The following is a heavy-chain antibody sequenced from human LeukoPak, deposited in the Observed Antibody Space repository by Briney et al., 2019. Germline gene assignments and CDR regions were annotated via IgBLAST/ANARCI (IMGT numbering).Heavy chain of an antibody. CDR1: GGSISSYY. CDR3: ARGSRYDILTGYPDYFDY. J-gene: IGHJ4*02. D-gene: IGHD3-9*01. V-gene: IGHV4-59*01. Sequence: SETLSLTCTVSGGSISSYYWSWIRQPAGKGLEWIGYIYYSGSTNYNPSLKSRVTISVDTSKNQFSLKLSSVTAADTAVYYCARGSRYDILTGYPDYFDYWGQGTLVTVSS. CDR2: IYYSGST.